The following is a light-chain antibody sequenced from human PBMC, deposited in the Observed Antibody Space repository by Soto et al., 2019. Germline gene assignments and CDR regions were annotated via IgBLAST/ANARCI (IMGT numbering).Light chain of an antibody. Sequence: EIVMTQSPATLSVSPGERATLSCRASQSVSSNLAWYQQKPGQAPRLLIYDAATRATGIPDRFSGSGSGTEFTLTISSLQSEDFAVYFFQQYDNWPPYTFGQGTKLEIK. CDR1: QSVSSN. V-gene: IGKV3-15*01. CDR2: DAA. J-gene: IGKJ2*01. CDR3: QQYDNWPPYT.